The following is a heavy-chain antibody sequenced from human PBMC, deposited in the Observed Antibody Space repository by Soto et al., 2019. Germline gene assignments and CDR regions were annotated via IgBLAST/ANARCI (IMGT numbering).Heavy chain of an antibody. Sequence: SVKVSCKASGGTFSSYAISWVRQAPGQGLEWMGGIIPIFGTANYAQKFQGRVTITADESTSTAYMELSSLRSEDAAVYYCARGYDFWSGYSPKDYYYYYGMDVWGQGTTVTVSS. CDR2: IIPIFGTA. D-gene: IGHD3-3*01. CDR3: ARGYDFWSGYSPKDYYYYYGMDV. CDR1: GGTFSSYA. V-gene: IGHV1-69*13. J-gene: IGHJ6*02.